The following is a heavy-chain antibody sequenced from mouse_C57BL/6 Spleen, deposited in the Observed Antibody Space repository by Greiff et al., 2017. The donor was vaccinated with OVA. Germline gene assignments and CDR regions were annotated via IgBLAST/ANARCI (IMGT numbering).Heavy chain of an antibody. CDR2: IDPSDSYT. CDR3: ARGFYYGPARYFDV. Sequence: QVQLKQPGAELVMPGASVKLSCKASGYTFTSYWMHWVKQRPGQGLEWIGEIDPSDSYTNYNQKFKGKSTLTVDKSSSTAYMQLSSLTSEDSAVYYCARGFYYGPARYFDVWGTGTTVTVSS. D-gene: IGHD1-1*01. V-gene: IGHV1-69*01. CDR1: GYTFTSYW. J-gene: IGHJ1*03.